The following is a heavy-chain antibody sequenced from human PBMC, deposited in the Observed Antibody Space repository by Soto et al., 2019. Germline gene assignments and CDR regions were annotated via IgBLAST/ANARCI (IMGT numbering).Heavy chain of an antibody. CDR3: ARLSPSVGYDFWSGYPSGRLNYGMDA. D-gene: IGHD3-3*01. J-gene: IGHJ6*02. Sequence: PXETLSLTCTVSGCSISSYYWSWIRQPPGKGLEWIGYIYYSGSTNYNPSLKSRVTISVDTSKNQFSLKLSSVTAADTAVYYCARLSPSVGYDFWSGYPSGRLNYGMDAWGQGTTVTVSS. CDR2: IYYSGST. CDR1: GCSISSYY. V-gene: IGHV4-59*01.